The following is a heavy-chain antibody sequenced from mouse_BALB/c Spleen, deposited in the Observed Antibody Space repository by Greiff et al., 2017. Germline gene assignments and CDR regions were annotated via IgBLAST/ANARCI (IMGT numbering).Heavy chain of an antibody. J-gene: IGHJ3*01. CDR1: GFTFTSYT. Sequence: VQLLQPGAELVQPGASVKLSCTASGFTFTSYTMHWVKQTPGQGLEWIGAISPGNGDTYYDHKFKVKATLTADKSTNTAYMQLNSLTSEDSAVYYCARYCVDCAYWGQGTLVTVSA. CDR2: ISPGNGDT. CDR3: ARYCVDCAY. V-gene: IGHV1S18*01.